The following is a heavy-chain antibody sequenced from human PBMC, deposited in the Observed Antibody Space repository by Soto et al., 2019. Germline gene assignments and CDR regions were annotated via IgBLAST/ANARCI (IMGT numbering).Heavy chain of an antibody. CDR3: SGGVGDAI. V-gene: IGHV3-7*04. D-gene: IGHD1-26*01. CDR2: TNQDGSEK. Sequence: EDQLVESGGGLVQPGGSLRLTCAVSGFSFRSDWMNWVRQAPGKGLEWVAHTNQDGSEKYYLDSVKGRFTIFRDNAKNSLFLKMKSLGAGEPAVFYCSGGVGDAIWGQGTLVTVSS. CDR1: GFSFRSDW. J-gene: IGHJ4*02.